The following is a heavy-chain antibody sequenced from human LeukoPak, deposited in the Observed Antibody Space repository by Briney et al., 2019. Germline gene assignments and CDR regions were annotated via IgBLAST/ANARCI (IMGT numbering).Heavy chain of an antibody. Sequence: SVKVSCKASGYTFTGNHVHWVRQAPGQGLEWMGRIIPIFGTANYAQKFQGRVTITTDESTSTAYMELSSLRSEDTAVYYCARDHGDYEGGWFDPWGQGTLVTVSS. V-gene: IGHV1-69*05. J-gene: IGHJ5*02. CDR2: IIPIFGTA. CDR3: ARDHGDYEGGWFDP. D-gene: IGHD4-17*01. CDR1: GYTFTGNH.